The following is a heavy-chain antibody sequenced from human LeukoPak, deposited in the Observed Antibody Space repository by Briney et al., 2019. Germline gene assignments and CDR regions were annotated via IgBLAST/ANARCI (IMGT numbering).Heavy chain of an antibody. V-gene: IGHV1-18*01. Sequence: EASVKVSCTASGYTFTSYGISWVRQAPGQGLEWMGWISAYNGNTNYAQKLQGRVTMTTDTSTSTAYMELRSLRSDDTAVYYCARDWLAVTNWYYFLGMEVWGQGTTVTVSS. CDR2: ISAYNGNT. CDR3: ARDWLAVTNWYYFLGMEV. CDR1: GYTFTSYG. J-gene: IGHJ6*02. D-gene: IGHD4-17*01.